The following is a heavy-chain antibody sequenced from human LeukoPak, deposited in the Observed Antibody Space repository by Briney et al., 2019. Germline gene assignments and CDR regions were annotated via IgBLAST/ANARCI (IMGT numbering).Heavy chain of an antibody. CDR1: GYTFTGYY. Sequence: GASAKVSCKASGYTFTGYYMHWVRQAPGQGLEWVGWINPKNGGSNYAQKFQGRVTTTRDRSISTAYMELSRLTSDDTAVYYCARASFWESPINWFAPWGQGTLVTVSS. V-gene: IGHV1-2*02. CDR2: INPKNGGS. D-gene: IGHD3-16*01. CDR3: ARASFWESPINWFAP. J-gene: IGHJ5*02.